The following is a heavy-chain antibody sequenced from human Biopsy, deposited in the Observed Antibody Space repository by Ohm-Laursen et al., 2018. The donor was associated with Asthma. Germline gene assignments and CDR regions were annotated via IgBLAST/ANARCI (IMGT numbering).Heavy chain of an antibody. CDR1: GFTFNIYD. D-gene: IGHD2-15*01. Sequence: SLRLSCAASGFTFNIYDIHWVRQAPGKGLEWVAGISYDGGNKFYGDSVKGRFTLSRDNSRNTLYLQMNSLRVEDTAIYYCARTHEQWSSTQDDALDIWGQGTMVIVSS. CDR2: ISYDGGNK. CDR3: ARTHEQWSSTQDDALDI. V-gene: IGHV3-30*03. J-gene: IGHJ3*02.